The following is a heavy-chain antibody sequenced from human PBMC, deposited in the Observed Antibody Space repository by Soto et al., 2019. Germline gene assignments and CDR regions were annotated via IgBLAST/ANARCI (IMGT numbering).Heavy chain of an antibody. CDR2: IYYSGST. J-gene: IGHJ4*02. CDR3: ARGTGSEFEGADFDY. V-gene: IGHV4-30-4*01. D-gene: IGHD3-16*01. Sequence: SETLSLTCTVSGGSISSGDYYWSWIRQPPGKGLEWIGYIYYSGSTYYNPSLKSRVTISVDTSKNQFSLKLSSVTAADTAVYYCARGTGSEFEGADFDYWGQGTQVTVSS. CDR1: GGSISSGDYY.